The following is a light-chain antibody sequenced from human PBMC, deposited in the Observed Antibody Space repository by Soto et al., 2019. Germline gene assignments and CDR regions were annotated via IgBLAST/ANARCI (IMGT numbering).Light chain of an antibody. J-gene: IGLJ3*02. CDR1: SSNIGAGYD. Sequence: QSVLTQPPSVSGAPGQRVTISCTGSSSNIGAGYDVHWYQQLPGTAHKLLIYGNSNRPSGVPDRFSGSKSGTSASLAITGLQAEDEADYYCQSYDSSLSGWVFGGGTNVTVL. CDR3: QSYDSSLSGWV. CDR2: GNS. V-gene: IGLV1-40*01.